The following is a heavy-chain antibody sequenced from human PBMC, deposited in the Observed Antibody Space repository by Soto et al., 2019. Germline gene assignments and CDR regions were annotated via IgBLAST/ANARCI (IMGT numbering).Heavy chain of an antibody. CDR1: GGSISSHY. D-gene: IGHD3-9*01. CDR2: IYYSGST. J-gene: IGHJ6*03. V-gene: IGHV4-59*11. CDR3: ARVGVRYFDWLSLLDYYMDV. Sequence: TSETLSLTCTVSGGSISSHYWSWIRQPPGKGLEWIGYIYYSGSTNYNPSLKSRVTISVDTSKNQFSLKLSSVTAADTAVYYCARVGVRYFDWLSLLDYYMDVWGKGTTVTVSS.